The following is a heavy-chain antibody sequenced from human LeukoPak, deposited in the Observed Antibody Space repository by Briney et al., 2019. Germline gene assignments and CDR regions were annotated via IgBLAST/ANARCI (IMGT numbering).Heavy chain of an antibody. CDR1: GYSFTSYW. J-gene: IGHJ5*02. CDR3: ARLADNWFDP. Sequence: GESLKISCKGSGYSFTSYWIGWVRQMPGKGLEWMGIIYPGDSDTRYSPSFQGQVTITADKSINTAYLQWSSLKASDTAIYYCARLADNWFDPWGQGTLVTVSS. V-gene: IGHV5-51*01. CDR2: IYPGDSDT.